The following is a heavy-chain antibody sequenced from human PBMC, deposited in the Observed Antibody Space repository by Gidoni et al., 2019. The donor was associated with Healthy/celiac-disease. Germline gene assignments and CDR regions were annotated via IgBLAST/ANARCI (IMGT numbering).Heavy chain of an antibody. CDR3: AKDDSDSVEYSSSWGGFDY. J-gene: IGHJ4*02. V-gene: IGHV3-23*01. CDR1: GFTFSSYA. Sequence: EVQLLESGGGLVQPGGSLRLSCAASGFTFSSYAMSWVRQAPGKGLEWVSAMSGSGGSTYYADSVKGRFTISRDNSKNTLDLQMNSLRAEDTAVYYCAKDDSDSVEYSSSWGGFDYWGQGTLVTVSS. CDR2: MSGSGGST. D-gene: IGHD6-13*01.